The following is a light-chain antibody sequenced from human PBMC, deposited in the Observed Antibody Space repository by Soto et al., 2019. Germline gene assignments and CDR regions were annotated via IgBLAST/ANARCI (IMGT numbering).Light chain of an antibody. J-gene: IGKJ4*01. V-gene: IGKV3-15*01. Sequence: EIVMTQSPATLFVSPGERATLSCRASQSVSSNLAWYQQKPGQAPRLLIYDASTRATGIPAGFSGSGSGTEFTLTISSLQSEDFAVYYCQQYNNWPLTFGGGTKVEIK. CDR3: QQYNNWPLT. CDR2: DAS. CDR1: QSVSSN.